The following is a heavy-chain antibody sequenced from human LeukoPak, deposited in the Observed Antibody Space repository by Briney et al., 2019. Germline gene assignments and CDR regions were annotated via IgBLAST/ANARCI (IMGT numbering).Heavy chain of an antibody. D-gene: IGHD3-9*01. CDR1: GFTFSSYG. CDR2: ISSSSSYI. CDR3: ARDIQSPLNYDILTGYYESLNDY. Sequence: PGGSLRLSCAASGFTFSSYGMNWVRQAPGKGLEWVSSISSSSSYIYYADSVKGRFTISRDNAKNSLYLQMNSLRAEDTAVYYCARDIQSPLNYDILTGYYESLNDYWGQGTLVTVSS. V-gene: IGHV3-21*06. J-gene: IGHJ4*02.